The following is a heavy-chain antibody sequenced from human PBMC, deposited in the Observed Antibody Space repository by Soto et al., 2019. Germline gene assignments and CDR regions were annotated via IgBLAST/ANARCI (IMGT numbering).Heavy chain of an antibody. CDR2: IKQDGSEK. V-gene: IGHV3-7*03. J-gene: IGHJ3*02. CDR3: ARIPAGQDDAFDI. D-gene: IGHD2-2*01. CDR1: GFTFSSYW. Sequence: GGSLRLSCAASGFTFSSYWMSWVRQAPGKGLEWVANIKQDGSEKYYVDSVKGRFTISRDNAKNSLYLQMNSLRAEDTAVYYCARIPAGQDDAFDIWGQGTMVTV.